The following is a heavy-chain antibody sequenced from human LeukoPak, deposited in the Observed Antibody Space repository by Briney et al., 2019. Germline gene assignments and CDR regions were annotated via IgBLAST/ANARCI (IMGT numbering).Heavy chain of an antibody. CDR1: GYTLTELS. CDR2: FDPEDGET. D-gene: IGHD5-12*01. CDR3: ATAPYLRALTD. J-gene: IGHJ4*02. Sequence: GASVKVSCKVSGYTLTELSMHWVRQAPGKGLEWMGGFDPEDGETIYAQKFQGRVTTTGDTSTDTAYMELSSLRSEDTAVYYCATAPYLRALTDWGQGTLVTVSS. V-gene: IGHV1-24*01.